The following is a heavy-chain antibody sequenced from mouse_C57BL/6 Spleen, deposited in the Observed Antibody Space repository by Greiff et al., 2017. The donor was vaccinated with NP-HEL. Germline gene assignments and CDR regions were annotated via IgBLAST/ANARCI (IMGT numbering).Heavy chain of an antibody. CDR3: ARDWPGAMDY. CDR1: GFTFSDYG. D-gene: IGHD4-1*01. CDR2: ISNLAYSI. J-gene: IGHJ4*01. V-gene: IGHV5-15*01. Sequence: EVKLMESGGGLVQPGGSLKLSCAASGFTFSDYGMAWVRQAPRKGPEWVAFISNLAYSIYYADTVTGRFTISRENAKNTLYLEMSSLRSEDTAMYYCARDWPGAMDYWGQGTSVTVSS.